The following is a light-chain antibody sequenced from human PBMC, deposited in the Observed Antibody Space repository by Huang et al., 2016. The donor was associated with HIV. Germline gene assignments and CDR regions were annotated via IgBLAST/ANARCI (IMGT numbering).Light chain of an antibody. CDR3: QYGET. V-gene: IGKV1-5*03. CDR1: QNISSW. Sequence: DIQMTQSPSTLSAFVGDRLTTTCRASQNISSWLAWYQQKPGKAPGLLIYKISSLESGVPSRFSGSGSGTEFTLTSSSLQPDDIGTYYCQYGETFGQGSKVEVK. CDR2: KIS. J-gene: IGKJ1*01.